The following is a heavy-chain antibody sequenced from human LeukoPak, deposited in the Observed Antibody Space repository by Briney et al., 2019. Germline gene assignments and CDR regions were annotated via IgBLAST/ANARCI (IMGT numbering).Heavy chain of an antibody. Sequence: SETLSLTCTVSGGSISSSSYSWGWICQPPGKGLEWIGSIYYSGSTYYNPSLKSRVTISVDTSKNQFSLKLSSVTAADTAVYYCAIQGYSGSWTPRYYYYYGMDVWGQGTTVTVS. CDR3: AIQGYSGSWTPRYYYYYGMDV. V-gene: IGHV4-39*01. CDR1: GGSISSSSYS. CDR2: IYYSGST. D-gene: IGHD6-13*01. J-gene: IGHJ6*02.